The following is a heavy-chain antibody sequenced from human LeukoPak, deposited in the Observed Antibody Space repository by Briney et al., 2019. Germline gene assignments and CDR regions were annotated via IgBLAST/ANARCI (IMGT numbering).Heavy chain of an antibody. D-gene: IGHD5-12*01. J-gene: IGHJ4*02. V-gene: IGHV4-34*01. CDR2: INHSGST. CDR1: GGSFSGYY. CDR3: ARGLKYGGPYYFDY. Sequence: PSETLSLTCAVYGGSFSGYYWSWIRQPPGKGLEWIGEINHSGSTNYNPSLKSRVTISVDTSKNQFSLKLSSVTAADTAVYYCARGLKYGGPYYFDYWGQGTLVTVSS.